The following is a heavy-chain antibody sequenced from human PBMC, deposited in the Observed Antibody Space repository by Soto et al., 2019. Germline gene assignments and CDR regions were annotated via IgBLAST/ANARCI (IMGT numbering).Heavy chain of an antibody. CDR1: GFSLNTGGLG. J-gene: IGHJ6*02. CDR3: VHSGCGGDCVQSSSSHYYYGMDV. D-gene: IGHD2-21*02. V-gene: IGHV2-5*02. CDR2: IYWDNDK. Sequence: QITLKESGPTLVKPTQTLTLTCTFSGFSLNTGGLGVGWIRQPPGKALEWLALIYWDNDKRDSPSLMSMLTITKDPFKNQVVLPMTNLDPVDAATYYCVHSGCGGDCVQSSSSHYYYGMDVWGQGTAVTVSS.